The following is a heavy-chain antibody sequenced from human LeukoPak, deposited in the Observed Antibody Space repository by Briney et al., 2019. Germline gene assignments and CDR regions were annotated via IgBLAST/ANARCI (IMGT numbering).Heavy chain of an antibody. V-gene: IGHV1-69*13. Sequence: GASVKVSCKASGGTFSSFSWVRQAPGQGLEWMGGIIPILGRAKYAQGFQGRVTITADESTRTAYMEVSSLRSEDTAVFYCAVDTIGTTDSTFDFWGQGTLVTVSS. CDR2: IIPILGRA. D-gene: IGHD1-1*01. CDR3: AVDTIGTTDSTFDF. J-gene: IGHJ4*02. CDR1: GGTFSS.